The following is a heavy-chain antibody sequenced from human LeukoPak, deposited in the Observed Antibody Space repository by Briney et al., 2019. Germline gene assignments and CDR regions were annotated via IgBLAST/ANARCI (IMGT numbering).Heavy chain of an antibody. V-gene: IGHV4-39*01. CDR2: IYYSGST. CDR1: GXSIXSSSXX. J-gene: IGHJ3*02. CDR3: ARYGEGSGYYYGAFDI. D-gene: IGHD3-22*01. Sequence: SETLSLTCTVSGXSIXSSSXXWXXXRXPXGKGLEXXGSIYYSGSTYYSPSLTSRVTISVDTSKQQFSLKLSSVTAADTAVYYCARYGEGSGYYYGAFDIWGQGTMVTVSS.